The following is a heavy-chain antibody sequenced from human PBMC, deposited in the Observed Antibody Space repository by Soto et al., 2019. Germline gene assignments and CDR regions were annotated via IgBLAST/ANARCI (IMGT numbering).Heavy chain of an antibody. CDR3: ASGIDY. V-gene: IGHV3-48*03. J-gene: IGHJ4*02. CDR2: ISSSGSAI. Sequence: PGGSLRLSCVASGFGFSSFEMAWSRQATGKGLEWISYISSSGSAIYYADSVKGRFTISRDNAQHAVYLQMNSLRIDDTALYYCASGIDYWGQGTLVTVSS. CDR1: GFGFSSFE.